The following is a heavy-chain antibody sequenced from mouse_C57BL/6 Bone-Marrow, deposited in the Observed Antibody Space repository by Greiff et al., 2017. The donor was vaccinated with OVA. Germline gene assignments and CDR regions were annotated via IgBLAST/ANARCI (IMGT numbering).Heavy chain of an antibody. J-gene: IGHJ1*03. CDR3: ARLTTVVALNFDV. Sequence: EVQGVESGGGLVQPGESLKLSCESNEYEFPSHDMSWVRKTPEQRLELVAAINSDGGSTYYPDTMERRFIISRDTTTKTLYLQMSSLTSEDTALYYCARLTTVVALNFDVWGKGTTVTVSS. V-gene: IGHV5-2*01. D-gene: IGHD1-1*01. CDR1: EYEFPSHD. CDR2: INSDGGST.